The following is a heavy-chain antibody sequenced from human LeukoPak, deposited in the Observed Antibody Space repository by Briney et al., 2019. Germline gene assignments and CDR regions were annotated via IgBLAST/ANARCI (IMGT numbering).Heavy chain of an antibody. V-gene: IGHV3-7*01. CDR2: IKEDGRQK. CDR3: ARDIRDYYGSGSYYY. CDR1: GFTFSSYW. D-gene: IGHD3-10*01. Sequence: PGGSLRLSCAASGFTFSSYWMSWVRQAPGKGLEWVANIKEDGRQKYYVGSVKGRFTISRDNAKNSLYLQMNSLRAEDTAVYYCARDIRDYYGSGSYYYWGQGTLVTVSS. J-gene: IGHJ4*02.